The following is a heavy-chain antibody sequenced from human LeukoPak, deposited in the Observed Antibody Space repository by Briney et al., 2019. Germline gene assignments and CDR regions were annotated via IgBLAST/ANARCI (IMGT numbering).Heavy chain of an antibody. CDR3: AREASYYDFWSGYIETRTNGMDV. D-gene: IGHD3-3*01. CDR1: GFTFSDYY. V-gene: IGHV3-11*01. J-gene: IGHJ6*02. CDR2: ISSSGSTI. Sequence: GGSLRLSCAASGFTFSDYYMSWIRQAPGKGLEWVSYISSSGSTIYYADSVKGRFTISRDNAKNSLYLQMNSLRAEDTAVNYCAREASYYDFWSGYIETRTNGMDVWGQGTTVTVSS.